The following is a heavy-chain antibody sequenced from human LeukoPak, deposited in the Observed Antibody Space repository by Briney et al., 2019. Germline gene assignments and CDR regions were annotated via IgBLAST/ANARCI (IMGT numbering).Heavy chain of an antibody. CDR2: IIHSGST. V-gene: IGHV4-34*01. D-gene: IGHD6-13*01. Sequence: PSETLSLTCAVYGGSFSGYYWTWIPQPPGKGLEWIAEIIHSGSTNYNPSLKSRVTISVDTSKNQFSLKLSSVTAADTAVYYCARGRPGIAAGGIKYYYGMEVWGQGNPVTVSS. J-gene: IGHJ6*02. CDR3: ARGRPGIAAGGIKYYYGMEV. CDR1: GGSFSGYY.